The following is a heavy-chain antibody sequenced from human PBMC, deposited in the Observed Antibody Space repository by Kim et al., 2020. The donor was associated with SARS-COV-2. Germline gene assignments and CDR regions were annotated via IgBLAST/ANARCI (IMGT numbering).Heavy chain of an antibody. CDR1: GYTFTSYA. CDR2: INTNTGNP. J-gene: IGHJ6*02. Sequence: ASVKVSCKASGYTFTSYAMNWVRQAPGQGLEWMGWINTNTGNPTYSQGFPGRFVFSLDTSASTAYLQISSLKAEDTAVYYCSRDQSTGIVATIRGLYYYYGMDVWGQGTTVTVSS. V-gene: IGHV7-4-1*02. CDR3: SRDQSTGIVATIRGLYYYYGMDV. D-gene: IGHD5-12*01.